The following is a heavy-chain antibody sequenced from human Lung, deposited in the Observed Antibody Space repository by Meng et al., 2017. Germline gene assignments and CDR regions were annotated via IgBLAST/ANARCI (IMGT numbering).Heavy chain of an antibody. D-gene: IGHD2-15*01. J-gene: IGHJ4*02. Sequence: QVTLMQSGAEAKKPGAPVQAYCMASGYTFTTYGISWVRQAPGQGLEWMGWISPYNGYTSSIQKFQGRVTMTTDTSTSTAYMELMSLGSDDTAVYYCAILSHCTGGTCYPYDYWGQGTLVTVSS. CDR2: ISPYNGYT. V-gene: IGHV1-18*01. CDR1: GYTFTTYG. CDR3: AILSHCTGGTCYPYDY.